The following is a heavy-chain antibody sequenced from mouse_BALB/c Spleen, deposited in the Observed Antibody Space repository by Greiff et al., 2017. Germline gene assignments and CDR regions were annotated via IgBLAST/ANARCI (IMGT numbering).Heavy chain of an antibody. J-gene: IGHJ4*01. V-gene: IGHV5-17*02. CDR3: ARSGDYDGEAAMDY. CDR1: GFTFSSFG. Sequence: EVKLVESGGGLVQPGGSRKLSCAASGFTFSSFGMHWVRQAPEKGLEWVAYISSGSSTIYYADTVKGRFTISRDNPKNTLFLQMTSLRSEDTAMYYCARSGDYDGEAAMDYWGQGTSVTVSS. CDR2: ISSGSSTI. D-gene: IGHD2-4*01.